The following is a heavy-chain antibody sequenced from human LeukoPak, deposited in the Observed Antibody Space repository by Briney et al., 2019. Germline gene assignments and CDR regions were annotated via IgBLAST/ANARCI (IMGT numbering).Heavy chain of an antibody. V-gene: IGHV1-2*06. D-gene: IGHD3-3*01. CDR2: INPNSGGT. CDR1: GYTFTGYY. Sequence: GASVKVSCKASGYTFTGYYMHWVRQAPGQGLEWMGRINPNSGGTNYVQKFQGRVTMTRDTSICTAYMELSRLRSDDTAVYYCARGVSTILGVVSSFDPWGQGTLVTVSS. J-gene: IGHJ5*02. CDR3: ARGVSTILGVVSSFDP.